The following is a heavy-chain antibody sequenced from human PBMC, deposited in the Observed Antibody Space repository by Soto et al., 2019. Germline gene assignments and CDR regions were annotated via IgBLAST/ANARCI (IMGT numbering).Heavy chain of an antibody. Sequence: GESLKISCKASGYNFTAFWIHWVRQTPGKGLEWLGKIDPSDSYTNYSPSFEGHVTISTDKSTTTAFLQWSSLRASDTALYYCARVHKNWFDSWAQGTMVTVYS. CDR3: ARVHKNWFDS. CDR2: IDPSDSYT. CDR1: GYNFTAFW. J-gene: IGHJ5*01. V-gene: IGHV5-10-1*01.